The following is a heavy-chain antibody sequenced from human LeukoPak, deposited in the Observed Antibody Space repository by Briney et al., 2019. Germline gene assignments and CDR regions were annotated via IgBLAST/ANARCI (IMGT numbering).Heavy chain of an antibody. CDR3: ARTPGITVAGRFFDY. Sequence: SETLSLTCTVSGGSISNYYWGWIRQPAGKGLEWIGRIYSDGNTDDNPSLKSRVAMSVDTSRNQFSLHLRFVTAADTALYYCARTPGITVAGRFFDYRGQGILVTVSS. V-gene: IGHV4-4*07. J-gene: IGHJ4*02. CDR2: IYSDGNT. CDR1: GGSISNYY. D-gene: IGHD6-19*01.